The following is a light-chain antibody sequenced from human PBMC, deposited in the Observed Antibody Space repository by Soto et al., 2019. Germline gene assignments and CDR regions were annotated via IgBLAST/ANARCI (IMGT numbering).Light chain of an antibody. CDR2: STS. V-gene: IGKV3-20*01. J-gene: IGKJ1*01. CDR1: QSLSVSY. Sequence: EIVLTQSPGTLSLSPGDRATLSCRASQSLSVSYIAWYQQKPGQAPRLLIYSTSTRAAGIPDRFTGRGSGTHFTLAISRLELEDFAVYYCHQFGDSPQTFGQGTTVEV. CDR3: HQFGDSPQT.